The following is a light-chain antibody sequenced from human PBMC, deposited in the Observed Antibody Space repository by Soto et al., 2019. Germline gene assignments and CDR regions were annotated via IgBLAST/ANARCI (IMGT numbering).Light chain of an antibody. V-gene: IGKV3-11*01. Sequence: EIVLTQSPATLSLSPGERATLSCRASESVTSSSLAWYQQKLGQSPRLLIYDASNRATGIPARFSGSGSGTDFTLTISSLEPEDFAVYYCQHRSSWPLTFGGGTKVDIK. CDR3: QHRSSWPLT. CDR1: ESVTSSS. CDR2: DAS. J-gene: IGKJ4*01.